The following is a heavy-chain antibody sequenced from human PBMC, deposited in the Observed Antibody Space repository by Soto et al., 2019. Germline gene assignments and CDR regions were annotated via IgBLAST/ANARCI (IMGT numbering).Heavy chain of an antibody. CDR1: GYTFTGNY. D-gene: IGHD6-13*01. CDR3: ARDHSIASSGAWWLDP. V-gene: IGHV1-46*01. CDR2: INPGGGNT. Sequence: ASVKVSCKASGYTFTGNYIHWVRRAPGQGLEWMGTINPGGGNTNYAQKFQGRVTMTRDTSTSTVYMDLRSLTSEDTAVYYCARDHSIASSGAWWLDPWGQGTLVTVSS. J-gene: IGHJ5*02.